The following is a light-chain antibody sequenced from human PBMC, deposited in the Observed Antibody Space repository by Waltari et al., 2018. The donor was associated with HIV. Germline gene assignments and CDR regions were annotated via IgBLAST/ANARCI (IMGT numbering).Light chain of an antibody. CDR1: SGSIVSNY. CDR3: QSYDSTNWV. CDR2: EDN. Sequence: NFMLTQPHSVSEPPGKTVTTSSTRSSGSIVSNYVQWYQQRPGSAPTTVIYEDNQRPSGVPDRFSGSIDSSSNSASLTISGLKTEDEADYYCQSYDSTNWVFGGATKLTVL. V-gene: IGLV6-57*04. J-gene: IGLJ3*02.